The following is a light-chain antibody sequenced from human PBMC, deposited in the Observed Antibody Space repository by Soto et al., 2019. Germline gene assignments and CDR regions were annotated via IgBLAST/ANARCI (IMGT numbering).Light chain of an antibody. Sequence: DIQMTQSPSTLSASVGDRVTITCRASHSISDWLAWFQQKPGKAPKLLIFKASFLEIGGPSRFSGTGSGTEFTLTISSLQPDDFATHYCQHYNSSPMYIFGQGTKLEIK. CDR3: QHYNSSPMYI. J-gene: IGKJ2*01. V-gene: IGKV1-5*03. CDR2: KAS. CDR1: HSISDW.